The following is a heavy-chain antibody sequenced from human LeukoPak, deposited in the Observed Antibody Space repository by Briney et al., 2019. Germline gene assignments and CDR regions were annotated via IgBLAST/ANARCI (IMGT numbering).Heavy chain of an antibody. CDR1: GGSISTSSYY. CDR3: ARGPRWLRSDAFDI. J-gene: IGHJ3*02. V-gene: IGHV4-39*01. Sequence: SGTLSLTCTVSGGSISTSSYYWGWVRQPPGKGLEWIGNIFYSGSTYYSPSLKSRVTISVDTSKNQFSLKLSSVTAADTAVYYCARGPRWLRSDAFDIWGQGTMVTVSS. CDR2: IFYSGST. D-gene: IGHD4-23*01.